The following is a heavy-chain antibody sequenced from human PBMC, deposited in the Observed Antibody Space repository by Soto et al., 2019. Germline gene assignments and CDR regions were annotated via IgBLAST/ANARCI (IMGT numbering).Heavy chain of an antibody. CDR1: GGSISSDDFY. Sequence: SETLSLTCTVSGGSISSDDFYWSWIRQPPGKGLEWIRYIYYSGSTNYNPSLKSRVTISVDTSKNQFSLKLSSVTAADTAVYYCARLYGFSGFDYWGQGTLVTV. CDR3: ARLYGFSGFDY. V-gene: IGHV4-61*08. D-gene: IGHD5-18*01. J-gene: IGHJ4*02. CDR2: IYYSGST.